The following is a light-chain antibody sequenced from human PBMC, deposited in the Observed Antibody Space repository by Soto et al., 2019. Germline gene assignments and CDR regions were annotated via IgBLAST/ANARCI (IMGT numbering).Light chain of an antibody. CDR1: SSSAGSVYN. Sequence: QSVLTQPPSVSGAPGQRVTIPCTGSSSSAGSVYNVHWYQQRPGTAPKLLIYDNSERPSGVPDRFSGSKSGISASLAITGLQAEDEADYYCQSYDSGLGGYVIFGGGTKVTVL. J-gene: IGLJ2*01. V-gene: IGLV1-40*01. CDR3: QSYDSGLGGYVI. CDR2: DNS.